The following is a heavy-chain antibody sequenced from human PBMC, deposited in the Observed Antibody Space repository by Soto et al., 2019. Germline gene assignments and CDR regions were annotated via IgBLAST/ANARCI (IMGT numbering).Heavy chain of an antibody. CDR3: AALRVGYCSSTSCNNFDY. Sequence: SVKVSCKASGFTFTSSAVQWVRQALGQRLEWIGWIVVGSGNTNYAQKFQERVTITRDMSTSTAYMELSSLRSEDTAVYYCAALRVGYCSSTSCNNFDYWGQGTLVTVSS. D-gene: IGHD2-2*02. CDR2: IVVGSGNT. CDR1: GFTFTSSA. V-gene: IGHV1-58*01. J-gene: IGHJ4*02.